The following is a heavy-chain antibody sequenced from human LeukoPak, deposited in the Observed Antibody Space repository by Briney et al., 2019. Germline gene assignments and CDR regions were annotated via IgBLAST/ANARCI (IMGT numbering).Heavy chain of an antibody. CDR1: GFTVSSNY. CDR2: IYSGGST. Sequence: GGSLRLSCAASGFTVSSNYMSWVRQAPGKGLGWVSVIYSGGSTYYADSVKGRFTISRDNSKSTLYIQMNSLRAEDTAVYYCARAKPKNMVRGLIMRRESRYYFDYWGQGTLVTVSS. D-gene: IGHD3-10*01. J-gene: IGHJ4*02. CDR3: ARAKPKNMVRGLIMRRESRYYFDY. V-gene: IGHV3-53*01.